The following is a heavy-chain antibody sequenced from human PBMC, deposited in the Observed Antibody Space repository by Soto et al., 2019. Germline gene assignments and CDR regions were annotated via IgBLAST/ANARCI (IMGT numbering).Heavy chain of an antibody. CDR1: GFTFSSYA. CDR3: GRVPCSSTSCYSSLGMDV. D-gene: IGHD2-2*02. V-gene: IGHV3-30-3*01. CDR2: ISYDGSNK. Sequence: PLRLSCAAAGFTFSSYAMHWVRQAPGKGLEWVAVISYDGSNKYYADSVKGRFTISRDNSKNTLYLQMNSLRAEDTAVYYCGRVPCSSTSCYSSLGMDVWGQGTTVTVSS. J-gene: IGHJ6*02.